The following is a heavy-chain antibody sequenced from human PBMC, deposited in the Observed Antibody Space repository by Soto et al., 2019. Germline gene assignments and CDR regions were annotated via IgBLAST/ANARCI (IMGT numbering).Heavy chain of an antibody. CDR3: VRGHPGACSSTSCSDAFDL. CDR1: VGSISSGDYY. Sequence: QVQLQESGPGLVKPSQTLSLTCTVSVGSISSGDYYWTWIRQPPGKGLEWVGSIYYSGSTYYSRSVKSRVTISVCTTNNQCSLKLSSVTAADTAVYCCVRGHPGACSSTSCSDAFDLWGREKMVAVSS. V-gene: IGHV4-30-4*01. D-gene: IGHD2-2*01. CDR2: IYYSGST. J-gene: IGHJ3*01.